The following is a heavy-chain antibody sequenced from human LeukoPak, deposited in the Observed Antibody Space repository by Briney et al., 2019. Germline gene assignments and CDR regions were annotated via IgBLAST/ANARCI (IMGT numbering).Heavy chain of an antibody. J-gene: IGHJ4*02. CDR1: GYTFTTYS. Sequence: ASVKVSCKASGYTFTTYSINWVRQAPGQGLEWMGWISTYNRNTNYAQKLQGRVTMTTDTSTSTAYMELRSLRSDDTAVYYCAKDRWRDGTSSFDNWGRGTLVTVSS. V-gene: IGHV1-18*01. CDR2: ISTYNRNT. CDR3: AKDRWRDGTSSFDN. D-gene: IGHD6-6*01.